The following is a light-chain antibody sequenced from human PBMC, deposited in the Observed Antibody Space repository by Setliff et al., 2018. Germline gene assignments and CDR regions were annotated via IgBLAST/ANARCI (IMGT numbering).Light chain of an antibody. CDR1: SSNIGSNY. CDR3: AAWDDSLSGWV. J-gene: IGLJ3*02. Sequence: QSALTQPPSASGIPGQRVTISCSGSSSNIGSNYVYWYQQLPGTAPKLLIYRNNQRPSGVPDRFSGSKSGTSASLAISGLRSEDEADYYCAAWDDSLSGWVFGGGTQLTVL. V-gene: IGLV1-47*01. CDR2: RNN.